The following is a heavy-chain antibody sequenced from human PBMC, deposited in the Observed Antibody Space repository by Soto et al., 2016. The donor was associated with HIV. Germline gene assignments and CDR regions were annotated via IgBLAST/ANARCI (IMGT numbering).Heavy chain of an antibody. CDR2: ISIYTGNR. D-gene: IGHD5-18*01. CDR1: GYPFNTYG. J-gene: IGHJ4*02. CDR3: ARGREDTAILDC. V-gene: IGHV1-18*01. Sequence: QVHLVQSGAEVKKPGASVKVSCKTSGYPFNTYGINWVRQAPGQGLEWIGWISIYTGNRDCAPKLQDRVTMTTDTSTTTAYMELRSLRPDDTAVYFCARGREDTAILDCWGQGTLVTVSS.